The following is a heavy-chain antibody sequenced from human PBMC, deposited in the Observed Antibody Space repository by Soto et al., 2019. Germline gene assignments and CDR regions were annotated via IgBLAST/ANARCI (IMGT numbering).Heavy chain of an antibody. Sequence: GGSLRLSCAASAFTLSSYSMNWVRQAPGKGLEWVSYSSSSSRTIYYADSVKGRFTISRDHAKNSLYLQMNSLRDEDTAVYYCARDYYYDSSGYSFSTYAMDVWGQGTTVTVSS. J-gene: IGHJ6*02. CDR3: ARDYYYDSSGYSFSTYAMDV. V-gene: IGHV3-48*02. CDR2: SSSSSRTI. CDR1: AFTLSSYS. D-gene: IGHD3-22*01.